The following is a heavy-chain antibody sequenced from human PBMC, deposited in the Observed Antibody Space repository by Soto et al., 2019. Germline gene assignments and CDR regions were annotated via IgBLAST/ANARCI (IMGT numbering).Heavy chain of an antibody. J-gene: IGHJ6*02. Sequence: QLQLQGSGPGLVKPSETLSLTCTGSGGSISSSDHFWGWIRQPPGKGLEWIGSFSYSGNTYQNPSVKSRVTFSVDTSKNQFSLNLSSVTAADTAVYYCARYMGDHYNYGMDVWGQGTTVTVAS. V-gene: IGHV4-39*01. CDR3: ARYMGDHYNYGMDV. CDR1: GGSISSSDHF. CDR2: FSYSGNT. D-gene: IGHD1-26*01.